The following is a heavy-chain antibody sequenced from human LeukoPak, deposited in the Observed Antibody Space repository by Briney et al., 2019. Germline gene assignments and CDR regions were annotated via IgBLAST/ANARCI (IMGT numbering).Heavy chain of an antibody. D-gene: IGHD3-10*01. CDR1: GFAFSSYW. Sequence: GGSLRLSCAASGFAFSSYWMHWVRQAPGKGLVWVSRINSDGSSTSYADSVKGRFTISRDNAKNTLYLQMNSLRAEDTAVYYCARDVYYGSGSYSNDAFDIWGQGTMVTVSS. CDR3: ARDVYYGSGSYSNDAFDI. CDR2: INSDGSST. V-gene: IGHV3-74*01. J-gene: IGHJ3*02.